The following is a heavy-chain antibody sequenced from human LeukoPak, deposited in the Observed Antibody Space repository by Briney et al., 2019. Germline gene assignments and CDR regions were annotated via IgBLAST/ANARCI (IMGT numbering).Heavy chain of an antibody. CDR2: IRYDGSNK. CDR1: GFTFSSYG. CDR3: AKGSRGYYGTNRLDP. J-gene: IGHJ5*02. Sequence: PGGSLRLSCAASGFTFSSYGMHWVRQAPGKGLEWVAFIRYDGSNKYYADSVKGRFTISRDNSKNTLYLQMNSLRAEDTAVYYCAKGSRGYYGTNRLDPWGQGTLVTVSS. D-gene: IGHD3-10*01. V-gene: IGHV3-30*02.